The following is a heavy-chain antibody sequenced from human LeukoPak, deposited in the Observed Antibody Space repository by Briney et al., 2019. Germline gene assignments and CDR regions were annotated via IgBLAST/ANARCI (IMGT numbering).Heavy chain of an antibody. CDR3: ARFRGGSNGLDC. V-gene: IGHV4-59*08. CDR2: VYYSGTT. Sequence: GSLRLSCAASGFTFSSYSMSWIRQPPGKGLEWIGYVYYSGTTNYNPSLKSRVTLSVDTSKNQFSLKLSSVTAADTAVYYCARFRGGSNGLDCWGQGTLVTVSS. J-gene: IGHJ4*02. D-gene: IGHD1-26*01. CDR1: GFTFSSYS.